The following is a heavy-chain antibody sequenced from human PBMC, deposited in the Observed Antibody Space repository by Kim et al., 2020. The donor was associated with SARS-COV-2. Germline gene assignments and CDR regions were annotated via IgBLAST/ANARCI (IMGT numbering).Heavy chain of an antibody. D-gene: IGHD3-10*01. Sequence: GESLKISCKGSGYSFTSYWIGWVRQMPGKGLEWMGIIYPGDSNTRYSPSFQGQVTISADKSISTAYLQWKSLKASDTAMYFCARVSVFIAMVRGVNAFDIWGQGTMVTVSP. CDR2: IYPGDSNT. V-gene: IGHV5-51*01. J-gene: IGHJ3*02. CDR1: GYSFTSYW. CDR3: ARVSVFIAMVRGVNAFDI.